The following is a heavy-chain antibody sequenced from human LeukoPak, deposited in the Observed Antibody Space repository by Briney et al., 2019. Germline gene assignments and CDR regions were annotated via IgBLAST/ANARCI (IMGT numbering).Heavy chain of an antibody. Sequence: PSETLSLTCTVSGGSISSSSYYWGWIRQPPGKGLEWIGSIYYSGSTYYNPSLKSRVTISVDTSKNQFSLKLSSVTAADTAVYYCARTGYFDWLSDDYWGQGTLVTVSS. CDR3: ARTGYFDWLSDDY. CDR1: GGSISSSSYY. D-gene: IGHD3-9*01. V-gene: IGHV4-39*01. CDR2: IYYSGST. J-gene: IGHJ4*02.